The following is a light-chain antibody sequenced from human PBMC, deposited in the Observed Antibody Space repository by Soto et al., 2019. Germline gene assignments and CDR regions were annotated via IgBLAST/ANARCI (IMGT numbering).Light chain of an antibody. CDR2: EVT. J-gene: IGLJ1*01. CDR3: SSYTSSSIFYV. Sequence: QSALTQPPSASGSPGQSVTISCTGTSSDVGGYDYVSWYQQHPGKAPKLMIYEVTIRPSGVSDRFSGSKSGNTASLTVSGLQAEDEADYYCSSYTSSSIFYVFGSGTKLTVL. CDR1: SSDVGGYDY. V-gene: IGLV2-8*01.